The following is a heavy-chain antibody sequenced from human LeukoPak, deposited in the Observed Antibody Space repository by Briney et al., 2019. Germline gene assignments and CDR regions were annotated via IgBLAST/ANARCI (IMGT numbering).Heavy chain of an antibody. J-gene: IGHJ4*02. V-gene: IGHV3-30*02. CDR1: GLTFSSYG. CDR3: AKTPYSLDYFDY. D-gene: IGHD6-13*01. CDR2: IRYDGSNK. Sequence: GGSLRLSCAVSGLTFSSYGMHWVRQAPGKGLEWVAFIRYDGSNKYYADSVKGRFTISRDNSKNTLYLQMNSLRAEDTAVYYCAKTPYSLDYFDYWGQGTLVTVSS.